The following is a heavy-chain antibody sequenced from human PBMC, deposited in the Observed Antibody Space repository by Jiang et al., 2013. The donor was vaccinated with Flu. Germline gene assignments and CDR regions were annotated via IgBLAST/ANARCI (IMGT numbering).Heavy chain of an antibody. V-gene: IGHV1-3*01. CDR2: ISADNGNT. D-gene: IGHD5-18*01. CDR3: ARLTGYSHGYFDY. Sequence: SYAMHWVRQAPGQRLEWMGWISADNGNTKYSQKFQGRVTITRDTSASTAYMELSSLRSEDTAVYYCARLTGYSHGYFDYWGRGTLVTVSS. J-gene: IGHJ4*02. CDR1: SYA.